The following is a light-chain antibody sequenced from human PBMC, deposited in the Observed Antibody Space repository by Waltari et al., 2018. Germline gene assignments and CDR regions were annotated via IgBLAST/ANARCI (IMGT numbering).Light chain of an antibody. J-gene: IGKJ2*01. V-gene: IGKV2-30*02. Sequence: DVVLTQSPLSLPVTLGQPASISCRSSQSLVHGDGNTYLNWFQQRPGQSPRRLIYKVSNRDSGVPDRFSGSESGTDFTLKISSVETEGIGVYFYMQGTYRPYTFGQGTELEIK. CDR3: MQGTYRPYT. CDR2: KVS. CDR1: QSLVHGDGNTY.